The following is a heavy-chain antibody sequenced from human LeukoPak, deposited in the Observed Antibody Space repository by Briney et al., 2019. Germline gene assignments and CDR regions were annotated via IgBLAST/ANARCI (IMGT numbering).Heavy chain of an antibody. D-gene: IGHD3/OR15-3a*01. CDR1: GFTFSSYG. CDR2: IWYDGSNK. V-gene: IGHV3-33*01. CDR3: ARVHWTDGAFDI. Sequence: AGGSLRLSCAASGFTFSSYGMHWVRQAPGKGLEWVAVIWYDGSNKYYADSVKGRFTISRDNSKNTLYLQMNSLRAEDTAVYYCARVHWTDGAFDIWGQGTMVTVSS. J-gene: IGHJ3*02.